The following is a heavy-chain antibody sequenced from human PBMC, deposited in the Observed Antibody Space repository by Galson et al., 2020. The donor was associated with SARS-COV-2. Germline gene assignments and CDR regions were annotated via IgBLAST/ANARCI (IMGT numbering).Heavy chain of an antibody. CDR2: ISYDGSNK. V-gene: IGHV3-30*03. J-gene: IGHJ3*02. Sequence: GESLKISCAASGFTFSSYGMHWVRQAPGKGLEWVAVISYDGSNKYYADSVKGRFTISRDNSKNTLYLQMNSLRAEDTAVYYCARDYGDNGAFDIWGQGTMVTVSS. CDR3: ARDYGDNGAFDI. D-gene: IGHD4-17*01. CDR1: GFTFSSYG.